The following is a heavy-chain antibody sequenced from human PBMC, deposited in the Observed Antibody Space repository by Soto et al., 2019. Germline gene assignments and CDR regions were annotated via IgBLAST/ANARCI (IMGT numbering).Heavy chain of an antibody. J-gene: IGHJ5*02. CDR1: GFTFSSYA. CDR2: ISYDGSNK. V-gene: IGHV3-30-3*01. D-gene: IGHD6-13*01. Sequence: QVQLVESGGGVVQPGRSLRLSCAASGFTFSSYAMHWVRQAPGKGLEWVAVISYDGSNKYYADSVKGRFTISRDNSKNTLYLQMTSVRAEDTAVYYCARDRGSSWLRRGWFDPCGQGTLVTVSS. CDR3: ARDRGSSWLRRGWFDP.